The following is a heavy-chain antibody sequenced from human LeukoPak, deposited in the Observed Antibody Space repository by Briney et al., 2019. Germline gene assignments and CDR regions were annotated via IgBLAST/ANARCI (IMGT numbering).Heavy chain of an antibody. V-gene: IGHV3-23*01. D-gene: IGHD6-13*01. CDR1: GFTFSSYA. J-gene: IGHJ4*02. CDR3: AKCKQQLVLHY. CDR2: ISGSGGST. Sequence: SGGSLRLSCAASGFTFSSYAMSWVRQAPGEGLEWVSAISGSGGSTYYADSVKGRFTISRDNSKNTLYLQMNGLRAEDTAVYYCAKCKQQLVLHYWGQGTLVTVSS.